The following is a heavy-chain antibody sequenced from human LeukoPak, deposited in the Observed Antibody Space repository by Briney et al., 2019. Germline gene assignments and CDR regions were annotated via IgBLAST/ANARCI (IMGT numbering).Heavy chain of an antibody. CDR3: AGYGSGSYYVNWFDP. J-gene: IGHJ5*02. Sequence: SQTLSLTCTVSGGSISSGDYYWSWIRQPPGKGLEWIVYIFYSGSTYNNPSLKSRVNISIDTSKNQFSLNLSSVTVADTAVYYCAGYGSGSYYVNWFDPWGQGTLVIVSS. D-gene: IGHD3-10*01. CDR1: GGSISSGDYY. CDR2: IFYSGST. V-gene: IGHV4-30-4*01.